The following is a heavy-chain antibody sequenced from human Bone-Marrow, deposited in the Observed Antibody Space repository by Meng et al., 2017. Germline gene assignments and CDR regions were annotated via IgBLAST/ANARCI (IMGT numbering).Heavy chain of an antibody. CDR3: ARDGTVTTDRFTGAFDI. V-gene: IGHV1-46*02. CDR1: GYTFNSYY. J-gene: IGHJ3*02. CDR2: INPSGGST. Sequence: ASVKVSCKASGYTFNSYYMHWVRQAPGQGLEWMGIINPSGGSTGYAQKFQGRVTMTRDTSTSTVYMELSSLRSEDTAVYCCARDGTVTTDRFTGAFDIWGQGTMVTVSS. D-gene: IGHD4-17*01.